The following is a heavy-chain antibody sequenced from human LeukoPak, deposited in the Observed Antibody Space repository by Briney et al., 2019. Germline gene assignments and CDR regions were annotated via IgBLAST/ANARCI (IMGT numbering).Heavy chain of an antibody. CDR2: ISPSGGST. D-gene: IGHD2-2*01. CDR3: AKDEVVPAAMGAFDI. Sequence: GGSLRLSCAASGFTFSNYAMSWVRQAPGKGLEWVSTISPSGGSTYDADAVKGRFTISRDNSKNTLYLQMNSLRAEDTAVYYCAKDEVVPAAMGAFDIWGQGTMVTVSS. J-gene: IGHJ3*02. V-gene: IGHV3-23*01. CDR1: GFTFSNYA.